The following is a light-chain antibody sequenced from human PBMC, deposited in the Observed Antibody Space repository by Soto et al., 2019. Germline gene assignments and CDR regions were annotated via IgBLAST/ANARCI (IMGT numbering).Light chain of an antibody. CDR2: GAS. J-gene: IGKJ1*01. CDR3: QQYSDSVGT. Sequence: DIVLTQSPGTLSLSPGERATLSCRASESISNSYLAWFQQKPGQSPRLLIYGASSRPTGIPDRFSGSGSGTDFTLAISRLEPEDFAVYYCQQYSDSVGTFGQGTKVEIK. V-gene: IGKV3-20*01. CDR1: ESISNSY.